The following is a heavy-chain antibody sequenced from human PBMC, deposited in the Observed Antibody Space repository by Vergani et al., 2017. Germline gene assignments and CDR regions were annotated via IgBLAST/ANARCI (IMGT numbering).Heavy chain of an antibody. V-gene: IGHV1-8*02. CDR1: GYTFTSYD. CDR3: ATAMVTSYYYGMDV. Sequence: QVQLVQSGAEVKKPGASVKVSCKASGYTFTSYDINWVRQATGQGLEWMGWMNPNSGNTGYAQKFQGRVTITADTSTDTAYMELSSLRSEDTAVYYCATAMVTSYYYGMDVWGQGTTVTVSS. D-gene: IGHD5-18*01. J-gene: IGHJ6*02. CDR2: MNPNSGNT.